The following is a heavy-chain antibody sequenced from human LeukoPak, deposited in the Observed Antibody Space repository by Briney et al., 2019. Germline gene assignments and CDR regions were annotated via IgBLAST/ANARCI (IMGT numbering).Heavy chain of an antibody. CDR2: IYTSGST. Sequence: RSETLSLHWTVRGGAVSGQYGSWIRRSTGRGIEWIGNIYTSGSTNYNPSLNSRVTISIDTSKNQFSLKVSSMTAADTAVYYCARQAQDGTNNYFDPWGQGTLVTVSS. J-gene: IGHJ5*02. D-gene: IGHD1-7*01. CDR1: GGAVSGQY. V-gene: IGHV4-4*09. CDR3: ARQAQDGTNNYFDP.